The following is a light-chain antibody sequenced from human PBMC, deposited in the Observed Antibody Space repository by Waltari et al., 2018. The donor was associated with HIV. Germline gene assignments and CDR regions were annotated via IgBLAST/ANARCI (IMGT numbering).Light chain of an antibody. CDR3: QVWDSSSDLVI. V-gene: IGLV3-21*02. J-gene: IGLJ2*01. CDR1: KIGNKS. Sequence: SYVLTQPPSVSVAPGQTARITCGGNKIGNKSVHWYQQKPSQAPGLVVNDDSDRPSGIPERFSGSNSGNTATLTISRVEAGDEADYFCQVWDSSSDLVIFGGGTKLTVL. CDR2: DDS.